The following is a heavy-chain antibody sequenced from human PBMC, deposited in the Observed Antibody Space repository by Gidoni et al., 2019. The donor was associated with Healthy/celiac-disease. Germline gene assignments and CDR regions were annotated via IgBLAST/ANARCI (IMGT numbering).Heavy chain of an antibody. V-gene: IGHV3-48*03. J-gene: IGHJ6*02. CDR2: ISSSGSTI. CDR1: GFTFSSYE. D-gene: IGHD2-15*01. CDR3: ARGYCSGGSCYRGYYYGMDV. Sequence: EVQLVESGGGLVQPGGSLRLSCAASGFTFSSYEMNWVRQAPGKGLEWVSYISSSGSTIYYADSVKGRFTISRDNAKNSLYLQMNSLRAEDTAVYYCARGYCSGGSCYRGYYYGMDVWGQGTTVTVSS.